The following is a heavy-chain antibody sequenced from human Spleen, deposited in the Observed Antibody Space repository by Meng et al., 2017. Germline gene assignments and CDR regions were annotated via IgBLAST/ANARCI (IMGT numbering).Heavy chain of an antibody. CDR3: ARESSGWYFDY. Sequence: LSLTCAASGFTFSSYWMSWVRQAPGKGLVWVSRINSDASSTNYADSVKGRFTISRDNAKNTPYLQMNSLRAEDTAIYYCARESSGWYFDYWGQGTLVTVSS. V-gene: IGHV3-74*01. J-gene: IGHJ4*02. D-gene: IGHD6-19*01. CDR1: GFTFSSYW. CDR2: INSDASST.